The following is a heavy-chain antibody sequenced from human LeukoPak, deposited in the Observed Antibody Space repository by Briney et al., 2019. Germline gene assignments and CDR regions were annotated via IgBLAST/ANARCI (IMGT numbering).Heavy chain of an antibody. CDR2: ISGSGGST. CDR3: AKSDDSSGYYYGIVY. D-gene: IGHD3-22*01. V-gene: IGHV3-23*01. Sequence: GGSLRLSCAASGFTFSKYAMSWVRQAPGKGLEWVSGISGSGGSTYYADSVKGRFTISRDNSKNTLYLQMNSLRAEDTAVYYCAKSDDSSGYYYGIVYWGQGILVTVSS. CDR1: GFTFSKYA. J-gene: IGHJ4*02.